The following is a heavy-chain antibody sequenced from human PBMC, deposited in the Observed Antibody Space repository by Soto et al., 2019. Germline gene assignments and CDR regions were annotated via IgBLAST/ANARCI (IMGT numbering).Heavy chain of an antibody. J-gene: IGHJ6*02. CDR2: INPNSGGT. Sequence: ASVKVSCKASGYTFTGYYMHWVRQAPGQGLEWMGWINPNSGGTNYAQKFQGRVTMTRDTSISTAYMELSRLRSDDTAVHYCAREDIVVVPAAIAPYGMDVWGQGTTVTVSS. CDR1: GYTFTGYY. V-gene: IGHV1-2*02. CDR3: AREDIVVVPAAIAPYGMDV. D-gene: IGHD2-2*01.